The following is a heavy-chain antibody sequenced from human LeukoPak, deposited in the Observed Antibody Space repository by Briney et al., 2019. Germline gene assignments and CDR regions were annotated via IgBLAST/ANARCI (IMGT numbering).Heavy chain of an antibody. CDR1: GGSISRYY. CDR3: ATDFRGGDCYSD. CDR2: IYYSGST. Sequence: SETLSLTCTVSGGSISRYYWSWIRQPAGKGLEWIGRIYYSGSTNYNPSLESRVTMSVNTTTNKSSLKLSSMTAADTAVYYCATDFRGGDCYSDWGQGTLVTVSS. V-gene: IGHV4-4*07. D-gene: IGHD2-21*02. J-gene: IGHJ4*02.